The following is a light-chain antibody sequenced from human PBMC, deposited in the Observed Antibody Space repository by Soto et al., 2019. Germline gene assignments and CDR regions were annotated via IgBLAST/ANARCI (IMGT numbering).Light chain of an antibody. J-gene: IGLJ3*02. V-gene: IGLV2-23*02. CDR3: CSYVGSSILM. CDR2: EVN. Sequence: QSALTQPAPVSGSPGQSITISCTGTSSDVGLYNLVSWYQQLPGKAPKLIIYEVNERPSGISDRFSGSKSGNTASLTISGLQDEDEADYYCCSYVGSSILMFGGGTKLTVL. CDR1: SSDVGLYNL.